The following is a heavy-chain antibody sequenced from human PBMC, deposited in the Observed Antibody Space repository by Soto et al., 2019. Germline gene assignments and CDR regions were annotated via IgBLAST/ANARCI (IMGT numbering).Heavy chain of an antibody. V-gene: IGHV3-30*18. CDR3: AKDVGDIVEVVAATSAFDI. CDR1: GFTFSSYG. Sequence: QVQLVESGGGVVQPGRSLRLSCAASGFTFSSYGMHWVRQAPGKGLEWVAVISYDGSNKYYADSVKGRFTISRDNSKNTLYLQMNSLRAEDTAVYYCAKDVGDIVEVVAATSAFDIWGQGTMVTVSS. J-gene: IGHJ3*02. CDR2: ISYDGSNK. D-gene: IGHD2-15*01.